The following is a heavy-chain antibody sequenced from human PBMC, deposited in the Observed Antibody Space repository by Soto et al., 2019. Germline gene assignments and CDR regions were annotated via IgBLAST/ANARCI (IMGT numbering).Heavy chain of an antibody. D-gene: IGHD1-7*01. J-gene: IGHJ5*02. CDR3: ARVANWNYQRAYNWFDP. Sequence: SVKVSCKASGGTFSSYAISWVRQAPGQGLEWMGGIIPIFGTANYAQKFQGRVTITADESTSTAYMELSSLRSEDTAVYYCARVANWNYQRAYNWFDPWGQGTPVTVSS. V-gene: IGHV1-69*13. CDR2: IIPIFGTA. CDR1: GGTFSSYA.